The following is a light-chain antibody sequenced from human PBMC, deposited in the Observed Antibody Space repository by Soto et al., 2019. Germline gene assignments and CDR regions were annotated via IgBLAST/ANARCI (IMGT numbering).Light chain of an antibody. CDR1: QSVLYSSNNKNS. CDR2: WAS. V-gene: IGKV4-1*01. J-gene: IGKJ1*01. CDR3: QQYSSPRCT. Sequence: DIVMTQSPDSLAVSLGERATINCKTSQSVLYSSNNKNSLAWYQQKPGQPPQLLVYWASTRESAVPDRFSGSGSGRDFTLTFSSLQAEDVAVDDCQQYSSPRCTFGQGTKVEIK.